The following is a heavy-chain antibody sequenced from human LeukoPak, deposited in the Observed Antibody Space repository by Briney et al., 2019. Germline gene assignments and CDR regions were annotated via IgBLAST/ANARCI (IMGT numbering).Heavy chain of an antibody. Sequence: SETLSLTCTVSGGSISSYYWSWIRQHPGKGLEWIGYIYYSGSTYYNPSLKSRVTISVDTSKNQFSLKLSSVTAADTAVYYCARATDYYDSSGYPYFDYWGQGTLVTVSS. CDR1: GGSISSYY. CDR3: ARATDYYDSSGYPYFDY. CDR2: IYYSGST. V-gene: IGHV4-59*06. J-gene: IGHJ4*02. D-gene: IGHD3-22*01.